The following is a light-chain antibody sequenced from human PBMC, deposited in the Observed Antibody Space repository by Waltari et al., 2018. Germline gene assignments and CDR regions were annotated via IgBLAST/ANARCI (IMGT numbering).Light chain of an antibody. CDR1: SSDVGVYNY. CDR3: SSFTRSSTFL. CDR2: EVS. Sequence: QSALTQPASVSGSPGQSITISCTGTSSDVGVYNYVSWYQQHPGKVPKLMIYEVSKRPSVVSNRFSGSKSGYPASLTISGLQAEDEADYYCSSFTRSSTFLFGGGTKVTVL. J-gene: IGLJ3*02. V-gene: IGLV2-14*03.